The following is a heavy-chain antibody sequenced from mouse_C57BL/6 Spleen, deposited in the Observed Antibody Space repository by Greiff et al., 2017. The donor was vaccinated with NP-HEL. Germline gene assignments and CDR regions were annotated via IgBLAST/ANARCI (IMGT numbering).Heavy chain of an antibody. J-gene: IGHJ1*03. V-gene: IGHV5-17*01. CDR1: GFTFSDYG. CDR3: ARHLTAYWYFDV. D-gene: IGHD4-1*01. Sequence: EVQVVESGGGLVKPGGSLKLSCAASGFTFSDYGMHWVRQAPEKGLEWVAYISSGSSTIYYADTVKGRFTISRDNAKNTLFLQMTSLRSEDTAMYYCARHLTAYWYFDVWGTGTTVTVSS. CDR2: ISSGSSTI.